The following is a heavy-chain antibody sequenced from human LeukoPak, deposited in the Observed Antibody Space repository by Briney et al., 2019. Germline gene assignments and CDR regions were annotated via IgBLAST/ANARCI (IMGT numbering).Heavy chain of an antibody. Sequence: SETLSLTCTVSGGSISSGDYYWSWIRQPPGKGLEWIGYIYYSGSTYYNPSLKSRVTISVDTSKNQFPLKLSSVTAADTAVYYCARQGGATDAFDIWGQGTMVTVSS. V-gene: IGHV4-30-4*01. D-gene: IGHD1-26*01. J-gene: IGHJ3*02. CDR3: ARQGGATDAFDI. CDR2: IYYSGST. CDR1: GGSISSGDYY.